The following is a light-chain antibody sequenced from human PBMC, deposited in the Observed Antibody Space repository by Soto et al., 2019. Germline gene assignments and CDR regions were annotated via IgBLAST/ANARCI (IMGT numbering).Light chain of an antibody. CDR3: QQYKEWPPWT. CDR1: QSVITN. V-gene: IGKV3-15*01. Sequence: ESVFIQSASTLSLSPGERATLSCSASQSVITNLAWYQQKPGQAPRLLIFGASARATGVPARFSGTGSGTEFTLTISSLQSEDFAVYYCQQYKEWPPWTFGQGTKVDIK. J-gene: IGKJ1*01. CDR2: GAS.